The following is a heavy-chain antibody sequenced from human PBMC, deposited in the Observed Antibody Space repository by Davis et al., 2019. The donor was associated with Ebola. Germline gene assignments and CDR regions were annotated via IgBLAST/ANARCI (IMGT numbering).Heavy chain of an antibody. CDR3: ARLPSYSSGWFDY. V-gene: IGHV4-59*08. Sequence: PSEILSLTCAVYGGSFSSYYWSWIRQPPGKGLEWIGYIYYSGSTNYNPSLKSRVTISVDTSKNQFSLKLSSVTAADTAVYYCARLPSYSSGWFDYWGQGTLVTVSS. J-gene: IGHJ4*02. CDR1: GGSFSSYY. CDR2: IYYSGST. D-gene: IGHD6-19*01.